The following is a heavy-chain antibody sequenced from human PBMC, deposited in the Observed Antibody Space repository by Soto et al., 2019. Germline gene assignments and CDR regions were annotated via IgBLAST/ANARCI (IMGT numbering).Heavy chain of an antibody. CDR2: INPNSGGT. CDR3: ARVGVVEPAPYNWFDP. V-gene: IGHV1-2*04. CDR1: GYTFTGYY. Sequence: QVQLVQSGAEVKKPGASVKVSCKASGYTFTGYYMHWVRQAPGQGLEWMGWINPNSGGTNYAQKFQGWVTMTRDTSISKAYMELSRLRSDDTAVYYCARVGVVEPAPYNWFDPWGQGTLVTVSS. J-gene: IGHJ5*02. D-gene: IGHD3-22*01.